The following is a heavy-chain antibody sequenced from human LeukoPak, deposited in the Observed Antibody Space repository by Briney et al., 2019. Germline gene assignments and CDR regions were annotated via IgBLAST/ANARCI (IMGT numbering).Heavy chain of an antibody. J-gene: IGHJ4*02. CDR3: ARPLDYGGNSAYDY. Sequence: ASVKVSCKASGYTFTSYGISWVRQAPGQGLEWMGWISAYNGNTNYAQKFQGRVTITADKSTSTAYMELSSLRSEDTAVYYCARPLDYGGNSAYDYWGQGTLVTVSS. CDR2: ISAYNGNT. V-gene: IGHV1-18*01. CDR1: GYTFTSYG. D-gene: IGHD4-23*01.